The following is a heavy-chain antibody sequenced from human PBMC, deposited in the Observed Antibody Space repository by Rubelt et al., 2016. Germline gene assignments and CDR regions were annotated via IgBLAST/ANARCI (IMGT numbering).Heavy chain of an antibody. V-gene: IGHV3-15*01. CDR1: GFSFSNEW. J-gene: IGHJ4*02. CDR2: MKRENDGETT. Sequence: VHLVESGGGVVQPGGSLRLSCAASGFSFSNEWMNWVRQAPGKGLEWVGHMKRENDGETTDYAEPGKGRFNISIDDSKNTLYLQINSLKTEDTAAYYCTTDRNWGQGTLVTVSS. CDR3: TTDRN.